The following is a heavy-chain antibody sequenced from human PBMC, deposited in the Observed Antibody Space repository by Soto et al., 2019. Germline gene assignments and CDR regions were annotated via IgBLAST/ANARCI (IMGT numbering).Heavy chain of an antibody. CDR1: GFTFSGYG. CDR3: AKEDPSGVYSFEY. Sequence: GGSLRLSCEASGFTFSGYGMHWVRQAPGKGLEWVAVISSYGTNEYFEDSVKGRVTISRVNSKNTLYMQMNRLRVEHTAVIFCAKEDPSGVYSFEYWGQGARVTAPQ. J-gene: IGHJ4*02. CDR2: ISSYGTNE. V-gene: IGHV3-30*18. D-gene: IGHD1-26*01.